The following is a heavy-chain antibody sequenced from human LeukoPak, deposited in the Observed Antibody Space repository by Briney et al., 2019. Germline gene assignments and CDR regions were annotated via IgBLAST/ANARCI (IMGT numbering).Heavy chain of an antibody. CDR1: GGSISSYS. V-gene: IGHV4-4*07. J-gene: IGHJ3*02. CDR3: AREANAFDI. Sequence: SETLSFTCTASGGSISSYSWSWIRQPAEEGLEWIGRIFTSGNTNYNPSLKSRVTMSVDTSKHQFSLKLSSVTAADTAVYYCAREANAFDIWGQGTMVNVSS. CDR2: IFTSGNT.